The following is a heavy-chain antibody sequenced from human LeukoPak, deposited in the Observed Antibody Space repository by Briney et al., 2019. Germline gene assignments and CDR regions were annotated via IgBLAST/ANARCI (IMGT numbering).Heavy chain of an antibody. J-gene: IGHJ4*02. V-gene: IGHV3-33*01. D-gene: IGHD3/OR15-3a*01. Sequence: GRSLRLSCAASGFTFSSYGMHWVRQAPGKGLEWVAVIWSDGSDKYYVDSVKGRFTISRDNSKNTLYLQMNSLRAEDTAVYYCVRTLWTAYYSSFDYWGQGTLVTVSS. CDR3: VRTLWTAYYSSFDY. CDR2: IWSDGSDK. CDR1: GFTFSSYG.